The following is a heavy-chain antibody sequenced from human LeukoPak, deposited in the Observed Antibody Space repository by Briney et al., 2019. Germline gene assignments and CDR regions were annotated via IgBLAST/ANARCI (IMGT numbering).Heavy chain of an antibody. V-gene: IGHV1-18*01. J-gene: IGHJ5*02. Sequence: ASVKVSCKTSGYTFATFGVSWVRQAPGQGFEWMGWISAYNGDTDYARNFQGRVTLTTDTPTSTAYMELRSLRSDDTAVYYCARSGDGNWFDPWGQGTLVTVSS. CDR2: ISAYNGDT. CDR1: GYTFATFG. D-gene: IGHD4-17*01. CDR3: ARSGDGNWFDP.